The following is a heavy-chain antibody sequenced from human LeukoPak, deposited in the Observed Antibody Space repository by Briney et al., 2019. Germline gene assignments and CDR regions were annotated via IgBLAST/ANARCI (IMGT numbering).Heavy chain of an antibody. Sequence: GGSLRLSCAASGFTFSSSWMSWARQAPGKGLECVANIKQDGSEKYYVDSVKGRFTISRDNAKNSLYLQMNSLRAEDTAVYYCASGSHFDYWGQGTLVAVSS. J-gene: IGHJ4*02. D-gene: IGHD1-26*01. V-gene: IGHV3-7*01. CDR2: IKQDGSEK. CDR3: ASGSHFDY. CDR1: GFTFSSSW.